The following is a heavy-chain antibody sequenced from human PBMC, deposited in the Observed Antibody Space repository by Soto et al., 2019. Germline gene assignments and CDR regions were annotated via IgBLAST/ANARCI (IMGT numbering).Heavy chain of an antibody. J-gene: IGHJ3*02. V-gene: IGHV3-9*01. CDR1: GFTFDDYA. D-gene: IGHD2-15*01. Sequence: EEQLVESGGALVQPGRSLRLSCAASGFTFDDYAMHWVRQVPGKGLEWVSFITWNGVNTAYADSIRGRFTISRDNAKNSLHLQMNSLSAEDTAFYYCTRGYCSVGSCAFDIWGQGTMVAVSS. CDR2: ITWNGVNT. CDR3: TRGYCSVGSCAFDI.